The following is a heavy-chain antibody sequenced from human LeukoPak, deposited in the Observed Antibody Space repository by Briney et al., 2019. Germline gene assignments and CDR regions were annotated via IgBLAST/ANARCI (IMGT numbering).Heavy chain of an antibody. CDR3: ARIKEYGFDI. CDR1: AFTFSSYW. CDR2: IKDDGSEK. Sequence: GGSLRLSCAGSAFTFSSYWMSWVRQAPGKGPEWVANIKDDGSEKYYLDSVKGRFTISRDNAKSSLYLQMNSLRAEDTAVYSCARIKEYGFDIWGQGIMVTVSS. D-gene: IGHD3-10*01. V-gene: IGHV3-7*01. J-gene: IGHJ3*02.